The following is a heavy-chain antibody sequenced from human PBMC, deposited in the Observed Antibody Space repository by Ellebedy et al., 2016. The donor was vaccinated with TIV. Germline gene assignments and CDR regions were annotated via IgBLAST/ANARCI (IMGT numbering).Heavy chain of an antibody. CDR1: GFTFSDYS. V-gene: IGHV3-21*06. CDR3: VRTGRPWFDY. J-gene: IGHJ4*02. Sequence: GESLKISCTASGFTFSDYSMNWVRQAPGKGLEWVSTISTSSSYTKCADSVKGRFTVSRDDAKNSLYLHMNSLKAEDTAVYYCVRTGRPWFDYWGQGTLVTVSS. D-gene: IGHD2-8*02. CDR2: ISTSSSYT.